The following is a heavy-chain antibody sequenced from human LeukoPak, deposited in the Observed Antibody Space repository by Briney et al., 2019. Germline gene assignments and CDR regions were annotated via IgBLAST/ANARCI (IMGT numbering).Heavy chain of an antibody. J-gene: IGHJ4*02. V-gene: IGHV4-34*01. Sequence: GSLRLSCAASGFTFSSYSMNWVRQAPGKGLEWIGEINHSGSTNYNPSLKSRVTISVDTSKNQFSLKLSSVTAADTAVYYCARSSSGYWGQGTLVTVSS. CDR2: INHSGST. D-gene: IGHD6-6*01. CDR3: ARSSSGY. CDR1: GFTFSSYS.